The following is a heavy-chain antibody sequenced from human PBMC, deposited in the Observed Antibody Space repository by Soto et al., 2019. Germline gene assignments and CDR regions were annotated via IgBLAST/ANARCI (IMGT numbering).Heavy chain of an antibody. CDR2: ISYDGSNK. D-gene: IGHD3-10*01. CDR3: ARDRAVVRGVFYYYYGMDV. CDR1: GFTFSSYA. Sequence: GGSLRLSCAASGFTFSSYAMHWVRQAPGKGLEWVAVISYDGSNKYYADSVKGRFTIARDNSKNTLYLQMNSLRAEDTAVYYCARDRAVVRGVFYYYYGMDVWGQGTTVTVSS. J-gene: IGHJ6*02. V-gene: IGHV3-30-3*01.